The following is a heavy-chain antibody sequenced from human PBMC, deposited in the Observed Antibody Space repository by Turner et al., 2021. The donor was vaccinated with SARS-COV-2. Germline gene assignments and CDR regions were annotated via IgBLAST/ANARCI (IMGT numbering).Heavy chain of an antibody. CDR1: GFTFSSYG. CDR2: ISYDGSNK. V-gene: IGHV3-30*18. J-gene: IGHJ4*02. Sequence: QVQLVESGGGVVQPGRSLRLSCAASGFTFSSYGMHWVRQAPGKGLEWVAVISYDGSNKYYADSVKGRFTISRDNSKNTLYLQMNSLRAEDTAVYYCAKDDNYDFWTGYYMHWGQGTLVTVSS. D-gene: IGHD3-3*01. CDR3: AKDDNYDFWTGYYMH.